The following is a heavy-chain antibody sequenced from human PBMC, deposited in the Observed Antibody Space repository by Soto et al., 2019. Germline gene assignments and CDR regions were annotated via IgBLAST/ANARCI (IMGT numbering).Heavy chain of an antibody. J-gene: IGHJ6*02. D-gene: IGHD7-27*01. CDR2: ISTYNGYT. CDR1: GYTFSTYG. Sequence: QVQLVQSGAEVKKPGASVKVSCKASGYTFSTYGVTWVRQAPGQGLEWMGWISTYNGYTDCAQKFQGRVTMTTDTSTSTAYMELTSLRSDDTAVYYCARGAGAVDVWGQGTKVTVSS. V-gene: IGHV1-18*01. CDR3: ARGAGAVDV.